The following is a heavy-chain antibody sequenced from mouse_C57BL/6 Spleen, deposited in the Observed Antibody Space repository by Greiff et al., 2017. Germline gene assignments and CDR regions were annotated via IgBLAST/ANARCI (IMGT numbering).Heavy chain of an antibody. CDR3: ATHGLLVSDY. Sequence: EVQLQQSGPELVKPGASVKISCKASGYTFTDYYMNWVKQSHGQSLEWIGDINPNNGGTSYNQKFKGKATLTVDKSSSTAYMELSSLASEDAAVYCCATHGLLVSDYWGQGTTLTVSS. V-gene: IGHV1-26*01. D-gene: IGHD2-3*01. CDR1: GYTFTDYY. J-gene: IGHJ2*01. CDR2: INPNNGGT.